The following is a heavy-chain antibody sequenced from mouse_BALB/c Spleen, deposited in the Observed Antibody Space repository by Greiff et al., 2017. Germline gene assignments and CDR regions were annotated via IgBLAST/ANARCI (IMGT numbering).Heavy chain of an antibody. V-gene: IGHV1-9*01. CDR3: ARGRDCDGVDY. CDR1: GYTFSSYW. CDR2: ILPGSGST. J-gene: IGHJ2*01. Sequence: QVQLQQSGAELMKPGASVKISCKATGYTFSSYWIEWVKQRPGHGLEWIGEILPGSGSTNYNEKFKGKATFTADTSSNTAYMQLSSLTSEDSAVYYCARGRDCDGVDYWGQGTTLTVSS.